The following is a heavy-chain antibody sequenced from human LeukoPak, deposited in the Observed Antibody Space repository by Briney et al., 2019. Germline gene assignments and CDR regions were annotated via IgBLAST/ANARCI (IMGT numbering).Heavy chain of an antibody. J-gene: IGHJ6*02. CDR2: INAGNGNT. D-gene: IGHD1-7*01. V-gene: IGHV1-3*01. CDR3: ARDDWNYKFTIHSYYYGMDV. Sequence: ASVTVPCKASGYTFTSYAMHWVRQAPGQRLEWMGWINAGNGNTRYSQKLQGRVTITRDTSANTVYMELSSLRSGDTAVYYCARDDWNYKFTIHSYYYGMDVWGQGTTVTVSS. CDR1: GYTFTSYA.